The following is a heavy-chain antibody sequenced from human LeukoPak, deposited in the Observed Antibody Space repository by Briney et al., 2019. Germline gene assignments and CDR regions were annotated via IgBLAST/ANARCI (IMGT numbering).Heavy chain of an antibody. D-gene: IGHD2-15*01. CDR2: ISGSGGST. V-gene: IGHV3-23*01. CDR1: GFTFSSYA. CDR3: AKDPVVVRYYFDY. Sequence: GGSLRLSCAASGFTFSSYAMSWVRQAPGKGLGWVSAISGSGGSTYYADSVKGRFTISRDNSKNTLYLQMNSLRAEDTAVYYCAKDPVVVRYYFDYWGQGTLVTVSS. J-gene: IGHJ4*02.